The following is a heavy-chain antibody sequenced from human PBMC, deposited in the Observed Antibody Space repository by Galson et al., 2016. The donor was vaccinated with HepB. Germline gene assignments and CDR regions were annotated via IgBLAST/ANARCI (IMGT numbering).Heavy chain of an antibody. CDR1: GVSISSDGFS. Sequence: TLSLTCAVSGVSISSDGFSWSWIRQAPGKGLEWIGYFYHPGSTFYNPSLKSRVTISVDRSKNQFSLRLSSVTAADTAVYYCARGRDLELINRMDVWGQGTTVTFAS. D-gene: IGHD1-1*01. CDR3: ARGRDLELINRMDV. V-gene: IGHV4-30-2*01. CDR2: FYHPGST. J-gene: IGHJ6*02.